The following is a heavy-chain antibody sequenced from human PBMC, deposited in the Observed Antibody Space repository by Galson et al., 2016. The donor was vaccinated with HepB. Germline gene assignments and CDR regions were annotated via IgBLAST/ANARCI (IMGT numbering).Heavy chain of an antibody. CDR3: ARVLTPISGWYLGYFDY. J-gene: IGHJ4*02. Sequence: SLRLSCAASGFTVSNNYMSWVRQAPGKGLEWVSVIYSGGSTYYADSVKGRFTISRDNSKNTLYLQMNSLRAEDTAVYYCARVLTPISGWYLGYFDYWGQGTLVTVSS. CDR2: IYSGGST. D-gene: IGHD6-19*01. V-gene: IGHV3-53*01. CDR1: GFTVSNNY.